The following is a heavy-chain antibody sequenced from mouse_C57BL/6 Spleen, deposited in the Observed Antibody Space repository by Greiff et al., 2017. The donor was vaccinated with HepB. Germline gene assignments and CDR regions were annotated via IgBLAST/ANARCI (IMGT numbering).Heavy chain of an antibody. D-gene: IGHD2-12*01. CDR3: ARHDASYSLYAMDY. CDR2: IWSDGST. Sequence: QVQLQQSGPGLVAPSQSLSITCTVSGFSLTSYGVHWVRQPPGKGLEWLVVIWSDGSTTYNSALKSRLSISKDNSKSQVFLKMNSLQTDDTAMYYCARHDASYSLYAMDYWGQGTSVTVSS. CDR1: GFSLTSYG. V-gene: IGHV2-6-1*01. J-gene: IGHJ4*01.